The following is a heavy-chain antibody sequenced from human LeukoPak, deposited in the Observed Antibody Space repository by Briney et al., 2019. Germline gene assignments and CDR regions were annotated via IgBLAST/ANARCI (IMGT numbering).Heavy chain of an antibody. V-gene: IGHV4-59*12. CDR1: GGSISSYY. J-gene: IGHJ4*02. D-gene: IGHD4-11*01. CDR2: IYYSGST. Sequence: PSETLSLTCTVSGGSISSYYWSWIRQPPGKGLEWIGYIYYSGSTNYNPSLKSRVAISVDTSKNQFSLKLSSVTAADTAVYYCARIWTTVTSFYFDYWGQGTLVTVSS. CDR3: ARIWTTVTSFYFDY.